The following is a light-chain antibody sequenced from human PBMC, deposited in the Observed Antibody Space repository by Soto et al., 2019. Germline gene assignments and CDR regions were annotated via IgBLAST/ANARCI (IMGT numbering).Light chain of an antibody. CDR1: SCDVGSYNL. CDR3: CSYAGSSTL. V-gene: IGLV2-23*03. CDR2: EGS. Sequence: QSVLTQAASVSGSPGQSITISCTGTSCDVGSYNLVSWYQQHPGKAPKLMIYEGSKRPSGVSNRFSGSRSGNTASLTISGLQAEDETDYYCCSYAGSSTLFGTGTKVTVL. J-gene: IGLJ1*01.